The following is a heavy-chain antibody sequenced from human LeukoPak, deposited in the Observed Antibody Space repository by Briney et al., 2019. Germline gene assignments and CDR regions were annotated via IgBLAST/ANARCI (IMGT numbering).Heavy chain of an antibody. CDR1: GYNFINYG. CDR2: RSIYNGNT. D-gene: IGHD6-6*01. V-gene: IGHV1-18*01. CDR3: ARGGPFPSGSSSRGYYLDY. Sequence: ASVKVSCKASGYNFINYGISWVRQAPGQGLEWMGWRSIYNGNTDYKLQGRVTMTTDTSTSTAYMEVRSLRSDDTAVYYCARGGPFPSGSSSRGYYLDYWGQGTRVTVSS. J-gene: IGHJ4*02.